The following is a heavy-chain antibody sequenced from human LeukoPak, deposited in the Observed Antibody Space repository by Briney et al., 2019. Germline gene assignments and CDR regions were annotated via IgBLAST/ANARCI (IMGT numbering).Heavy chain of an antibody. J-gene: IGHJ6*03. D-gene: IGHD6-19*01. CDR2: ISSSGSTI. CDR3: ARGRYLSSGWYFFERIPQHV. V-gene: IGHV3-48*03. CDR1: GFTFSIYE. Sequence: GGSLRLSCAASGFTFSIYEMNWVRQAPGRGLEWVSYISSSGSTIYYADFVKGRFTISRDNAKNLLYLQMNSLRAEDTAVYYCARGRYLSSGWYFFERIPQHVWGKGTTVTIS.